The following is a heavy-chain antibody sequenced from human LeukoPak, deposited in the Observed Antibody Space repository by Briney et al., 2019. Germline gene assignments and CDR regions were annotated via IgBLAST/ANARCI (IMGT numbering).Heavy chain of an antibody. V-gene: IGHV3-53*01. CDR2: IYSDNT. D-gene: IGHD6-13*01. CDR3: AREFYGIAAAGSLNYYYMDV. CDR1: GFTVSSNS. Sequence: GGSLRLSCTVSGFTVSSNSMSWVRQAPGKGLEWVSFIYSDNTHYSDSVKGRFTISRDNSKNTLYLQMNSLRAEDTAVYYCAREFYGIAAAGSLNYYYMDVWGKGTTVTISS. J-gene: IGHJ6*03.